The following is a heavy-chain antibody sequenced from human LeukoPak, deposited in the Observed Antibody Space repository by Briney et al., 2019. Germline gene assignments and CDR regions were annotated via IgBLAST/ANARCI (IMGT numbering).Heavy chain of an antibody. J-gene: IGHJ4*02. D-gene: IGHD3-9*01. CDR2: MNPNRGNT. Sequence: VASVKVSCKASGYTFTSYDINGVRQATGQGLEWMGWMNPNRGNTGYAQKFQGRVTMTRNTSISTAYMELSSLRSEDTAVYYCARSPDYDILTGYQNPPFDYWGQGTLVTVSS. CDR3: ARSPDYDILTGYQNPPFDY. V-gene: IGHV1-8*01. CDR1: GYTFTSYD.